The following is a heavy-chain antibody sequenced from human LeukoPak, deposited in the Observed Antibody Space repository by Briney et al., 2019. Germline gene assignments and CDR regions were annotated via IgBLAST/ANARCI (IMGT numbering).Heavy chain of an antibody. J-gene: IGHJ4*02. CDR2: IQSDGSDQ. CDR3: AKRDGYNSGPFDY. V-gene: IGHV3-30*02. Sequence: PGGFLRLSCAASGFTFSSYGMHWVRQAPGKGLEWVAFIQSDGSDQYYADSVKGRLSISRDNSKNTLYLQMNSLRTEDTAVYYCAKRDGYNSGPFDYWGQGTLVTVSS. CDR1: GFTFSSYG. D-gene: IGHD5-24*01.